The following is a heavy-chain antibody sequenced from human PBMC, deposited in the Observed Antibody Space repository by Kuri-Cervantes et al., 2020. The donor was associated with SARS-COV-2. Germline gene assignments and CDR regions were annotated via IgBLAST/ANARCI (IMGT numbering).Heavy chain of an antibody. J-gene: IGHJ4*02. V-gene: IGHV4-39*01. CDR3: TRRPYTSAFDY. D-gene: IGHD6-25*01. CDR1: GGSISSSNYY. Sequence: SETLSLTCTVSGGSISSSNYYWDRIRQPPGKGLEWFGNIYYTGTTYSNPSLNSRVTISVGSSNNQFPQNLSSVTAAETAVYYCTRRPYTSAFDYWGKGTLVSRLL. CDR2: IYYTGTT.